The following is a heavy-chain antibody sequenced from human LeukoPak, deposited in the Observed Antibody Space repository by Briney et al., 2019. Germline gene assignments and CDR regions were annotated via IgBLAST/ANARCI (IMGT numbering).Heavy chain of an antibody. D-gene: IGHD3-22*01. CDR1: GYTFTSYG. J-gene: IGHJ2*01. CDR3: ARDNWAPTRAYYYDSSGYQGSDWYFDL. CDR2: ISAYNGNT. Sequence: ASVKVPCKASGYTFTSYGISWVRQAPGQGLEWMGWISAYNGNTNYAQKLQGRVTMTTDTSTSTAYMELRSLRSDDTAVYYCARDNWAPTRAYYYDSSGYQGSDWYFDLWGRGTLVTVSS. V-gene: IGHV1-18*01.